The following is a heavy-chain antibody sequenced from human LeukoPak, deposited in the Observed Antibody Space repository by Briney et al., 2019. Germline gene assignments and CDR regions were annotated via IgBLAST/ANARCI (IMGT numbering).Heavy chain of an antibody. J-gene: IGHJ4*02. D-gene: IGHD2-2*01. CDR2: IYYSGST. Sequence: SETLSLTCTVSGGSISSSSYYWSWIRQHPGKGLEWIGYIYYSGSTYYNPSLKSRVTISVDTSKNQFSLKLSSVTAADTAVYYCALYCSSTSCYLYSFDYWGQGTLVTVSS. CDR1: GGSISSSSYY. CDR3: ALYCSSTSCYLYSFDY. V-gene: IGHV4-31*03.